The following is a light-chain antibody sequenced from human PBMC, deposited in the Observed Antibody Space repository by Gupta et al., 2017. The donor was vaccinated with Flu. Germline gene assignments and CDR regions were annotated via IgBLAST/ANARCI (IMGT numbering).Light chain of an antibody. CDR2: EGS. CDR1: SSDVGNYYL. Sequence: QSALTPPASVSGSPGQSITISCTGTSSDVGNYYLVSWYQQQPGKAPKLMIYEGSKRPSGVSHRSSGSKSGNTASLTISGLQAEDEAYYYCCSYGGSSTHVFGTGTKVTVL. J-gene: IGLJ1*01. V-gene: IGLV2-23*01. CDR3: CSYGGSSTHV.